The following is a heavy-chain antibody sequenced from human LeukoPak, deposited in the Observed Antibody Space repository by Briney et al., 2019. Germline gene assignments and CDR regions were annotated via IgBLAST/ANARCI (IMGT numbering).Heavy chain of an antibody. V-gene: IGHV1-2*02. CDR3: ASKPYYDSSGYYYYYYGMDV. J-gene: IGHJ6*02. D-gene: IGHD3-22*01. CDR1: GYTFTDYY. CDR2: INPRDGGT. Sequence: ASVKVSCKGSGYTFTDYYLHWVRQAPGQGLEWVGYINPRDGGTSSPPNFRGRVTMTTDASSSTVYMELSRLTSDDTAVYYCASKPYYDSSGYYYYYYGMDVWGQGTTVTVSS.